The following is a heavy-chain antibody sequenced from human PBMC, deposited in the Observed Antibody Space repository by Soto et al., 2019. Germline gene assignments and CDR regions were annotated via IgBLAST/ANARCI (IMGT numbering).Heavy chain of an antibody. CDR1: GYTFTGYY. J-gene: IGHJ6*04. Sequence: SVKVSCKASGYTFTGYYMHWVRQAPGQGLAWMGWINPNSGGTNYAQKFQGWVTMTRDTSISTAYMELSRLRSDDTAVYYCERDARDSGYLYQYYYGMDVWGTATTVGVAS. D-gene: IGHD5-12*01. CDR3: ERDARDSGYLYQYYYGMDV. CDR2: INPNSGGT. V-gene: IGHV1-2*04.